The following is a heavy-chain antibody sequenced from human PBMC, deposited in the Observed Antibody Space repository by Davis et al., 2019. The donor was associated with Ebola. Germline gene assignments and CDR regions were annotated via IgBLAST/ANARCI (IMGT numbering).Heavy chain of an antibody. J-gene: IGHJ6*03. CDR2: ISASGTGT. V-gene: IGHV3-23*01. D-gene: IGHD3-16*01. CDR1: GFTFSNYA. CDR3: VKGGAVFGGHHYYMDV. Sequence: GGSLRLSCAASGFTFSNYAVNWVRQAPGKGLEWVSGISASGTGTYYEDSVRGRFSTFRDNSMDTLYLQMDSLRAEDTAIYLCVKGGAVFGGHHYYMDVWGKGTTVTVSS.